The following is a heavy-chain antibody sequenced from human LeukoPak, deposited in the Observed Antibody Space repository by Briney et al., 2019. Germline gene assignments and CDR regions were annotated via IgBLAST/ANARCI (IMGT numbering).Heavy chain of an antibody. D-gene: IGHD6-6*01. CDR1: GGSISSGSYY. J-gene: IGHJ4*02. V-gene: IGHV4-61*01. CDR3: ARVPGSSSSWGDPYFDY. CDR2: IYYSGST. Sequence: PSETLSLTCTVSGGSISSGSYYWSWIRQPPGKGLEWIGYIYYSGSTNYNPSLKSRVTISVDTSKNQFSLKLSSVTAADTAVYYCARVPGSSSSWGDPYFDYWGQGTLVTVSS.